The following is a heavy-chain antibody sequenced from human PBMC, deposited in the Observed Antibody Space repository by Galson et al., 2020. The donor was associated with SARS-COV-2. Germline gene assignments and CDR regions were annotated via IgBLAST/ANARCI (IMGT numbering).Heavy chain of an antibody. Sequence: GGSLRLSCAASGFSFSTYWMSWLRQVPGKGLEWVANIKENGREKFYVDSVKGRFTVSRDNAKNSLLLQMSSLRAEDTAVYYCARHKNYYDSRDYFDYWGQGTLVTVSS. J-gene: IGHJ4*02. CDR1: GFSFSTYW. CDR2: IKENGREK. D-gene: IGHD3-22*01. CDR3: ARHKNYYDSRDYFDY. V-gene: IGHV3-7*01.